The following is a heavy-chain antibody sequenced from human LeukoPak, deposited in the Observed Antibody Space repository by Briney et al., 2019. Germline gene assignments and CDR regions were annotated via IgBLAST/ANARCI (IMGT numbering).Heavy chain of an antibody. CDR2: INPSGGST. Sequence: ASVKVSCKASGYPFTSYNVNWVRQAPGQGLEWMGIINPSGGSTSYAQKFQGRVTMTRDTSTSTVYMELSSLRSEDTAVYYCARVAMGYFDYWGQGTLVTVSS. J-gene: IGHJ4*02. V-gene: IGHV1-46*01. CDR1: GYPFTSYN. CDR3: ARVAMGYFDY. D-gene: IGHD3-22*01.